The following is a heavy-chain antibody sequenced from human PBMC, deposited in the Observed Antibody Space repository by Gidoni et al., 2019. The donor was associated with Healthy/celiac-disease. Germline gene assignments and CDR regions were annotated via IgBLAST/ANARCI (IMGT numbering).Heavy chain of an antibody. J-gene: IGHJ3*02. D-gene: IGHD6-19*01. CDR2: IGTAGDT. CDR3: ARGGAVAGFLDAFDI. V-gene: IGHV3-13*04. Sequence: EVQLVESGGGLVQPGGSRRLSCAASGFTVSSDDMHWVRQATGTGLEWVSAIGTAGDTYYPGSVKGRFTRSRENAKSSLYLQMNSLRAEDTAVYYCARGGAVAGFLDAFDIWGQGTMVTVSS. CDR1: GFTVSSDD.